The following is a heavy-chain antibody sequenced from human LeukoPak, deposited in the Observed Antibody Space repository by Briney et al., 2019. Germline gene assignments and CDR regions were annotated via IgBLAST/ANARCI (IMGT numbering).Heavy chain of an antibody. CDR1: GFTFSSYA. J-gene: IGHJ3*02. CDR3: ARDAGELNSGAFDI. CDR2: ISSNGGST. V-gene: IGHV3-64*01. Sequence: GGSLRLSCAASGFTFSSYAMHWVRQAPGQGLEYVSAISSNGGSTYYANSVKGRFTISRDNSKNTLYLQMGSLRAEDMAVYYCARDAGELNSGAFDIWGQGTMVTVSS. D-gene: IGHD1-26*01.